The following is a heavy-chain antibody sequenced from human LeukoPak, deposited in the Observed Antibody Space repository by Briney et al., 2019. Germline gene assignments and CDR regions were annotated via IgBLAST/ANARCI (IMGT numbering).Heavy chain of an antibody. Sequence: PSETLSLTCAVYGGSFSGYYWSWIRQPPGKGLEWIGEINHSGSTNYNPSLKGRVTISVDTSKNQFSLKLSSVTAADTAVYYCARGGDYYDSSGYDYFDYWGQGTLVTVSS. D-gene: IGHD3-22*01. CDR2: INHSGST. CDR3: ARGGDYYDSSGYDYFDY. CDR1: GGSFSGYY. V-gene: IGHV4-34*01. J-gene: IGHJ4*02.